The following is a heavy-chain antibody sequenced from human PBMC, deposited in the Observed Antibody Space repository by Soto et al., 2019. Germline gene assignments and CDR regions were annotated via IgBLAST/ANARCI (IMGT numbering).Heavy chain of an antibody. CDR1: EYTSSSYT. D-gene: IGHD3-10*01. CDR2: INAGNGDS. V-gene: IGHV1-3*01. CDR3: ARELQGLYYFDY. J-gene: IGHJ4*02. Sequence: QVQLVQSGAEVKKPGASVKVSCKASEYTSSSYTLHWVRQAPGQRLEWMGWINAGNGDSKYSQKFQGRVSISRDTSASTASMELSSLTSEDTAVYYCARELQGLYYFDYWGQGTLVTVSS.